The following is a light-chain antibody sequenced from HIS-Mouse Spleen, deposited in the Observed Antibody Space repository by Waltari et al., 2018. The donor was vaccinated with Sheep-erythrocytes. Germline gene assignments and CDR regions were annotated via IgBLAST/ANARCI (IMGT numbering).Light chain of an antibody. CDR3: SSYAGSNNWV. V-gene: IGLV2-8*01. CDR2: EVS. Sequence: QSALTQPPSASGSPGQSVPIPCTGTSSDVGGYHYVSWYQQHPGKAPKLMIYEVSKRPSGVPDRFSGSKSGNTASLTVSGLQAEDEADYYCSSYAGSNNWVFGGGTKLTVL. CDR1: SSDVGGYHY. J-gene: IGLJ3*02.